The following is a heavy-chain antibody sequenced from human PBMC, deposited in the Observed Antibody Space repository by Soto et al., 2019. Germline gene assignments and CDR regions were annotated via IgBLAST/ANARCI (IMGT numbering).Heavy chain of an antibody. CDR1: GGSISSYY. J-gene: IGHJ4*02. CDR2: IYYSGST. D-gene: IGHD6-13*01. CDR3: ASDRHTSSWYKY. Sequence: PSETLSLTCTVSGGSISSYYWSWIRQPPGKGLEWIGYIYYSGSTNYNPSLKSRVTMSVDTSKNQFSLNLYSVTAADTAVYYCASDRHTSSWYKYWGQGTLVTVSS. V-gene: IGHV4-59*01.